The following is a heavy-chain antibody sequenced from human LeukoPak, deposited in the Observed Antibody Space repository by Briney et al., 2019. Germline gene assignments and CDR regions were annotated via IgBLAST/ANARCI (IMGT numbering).Heavy chain of an antibody. J-gene: IGHJ6*03. Sequence: GGSLRLSCAASGFTFSSYAMTWVRQAPGKGLEWVSSFSFNGESTYYADSAKGGFTISRDNSKKTMYLQMKSLRAEDTAVYYCAKGGYSNGRYYYYYMDVWGEGTTVTVSS. CDR2: FSFNGEST. CDR3: AKGGYSNGRYYYYYMDV. V-gene: IGHV3-23*01. D-gene: IGHD5-18*01. CDR1: GFTFSSYA.